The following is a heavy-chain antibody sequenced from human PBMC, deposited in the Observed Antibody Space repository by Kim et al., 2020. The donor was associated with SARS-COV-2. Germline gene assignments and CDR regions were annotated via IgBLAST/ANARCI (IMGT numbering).Heavy chain of an antibody. CDR1: GGSFSGYY. D-gene: IGHD6-19*01. Sequence: SETLSLTCAVYGGSFSGYYWSWIRQPPGKGLEWIGEINHSGSINYNPSLKSRVTISVDTSKNQFSLKLSSVTAADTAVYYCARGTRQWLVRGPYYYYMD. J-gene: IGHJ6*03. V-gene: IGHV4-34*01. CDR2: INHSGSI. CDR3: ARGTRQWLVRGPYYYYMD.